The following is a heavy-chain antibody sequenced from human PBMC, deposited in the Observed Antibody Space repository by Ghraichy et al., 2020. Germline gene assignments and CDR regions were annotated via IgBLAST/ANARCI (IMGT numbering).Heavy chain of an antibody. Sequence: GGSLRLSCAASGFTVSSHWMTWVRQAPGKGLEWVANIKQDGSQRLYVDSVKSRFTVSRDNARNSLFLKMDSLRAEDTAIYYCARDAMFMLDAWGQGSLVTVSS. V-gene: IGHV3-7*01. CDR1: GFTVSSHW. CDR2: IKQDGSQR. J-gene: IGHJ5*02. D-gene: IGHD3-16*01. CDR3: ARDAMFMLDA.